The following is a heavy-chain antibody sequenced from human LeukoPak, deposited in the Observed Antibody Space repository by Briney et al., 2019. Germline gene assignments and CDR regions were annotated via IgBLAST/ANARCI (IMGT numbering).Heavy chain of an antibody. Sequence: ASVKVSCKASGDTFNRFYIHWVRQAPGQGLEWMGIINPSGGTTSNTQKFQGRVTMTRDTSTSTVYMELSSLRSEDTAVYYCARDQGEVIAVAGRGENWYSWFDPWGQGTLAPVSS. V-gene: IGHV1-46*02. J-gene: IGHJ5*02. CDR3: ARDQGEVIAVAGRGENWYSWFDP. CDR1: GDTFNRFY. CDR2: INPSGGTT. D-gene: IGHD6-19*01.